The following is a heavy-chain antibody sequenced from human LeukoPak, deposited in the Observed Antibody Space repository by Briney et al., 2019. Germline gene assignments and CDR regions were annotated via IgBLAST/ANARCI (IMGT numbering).Heavy chain of an antibody. CDR3: ARGAGTELFDP. J-gene: IGHJ5*02. D-gene: IGHD1-1*01. Sequence: SETLSLACTVSGGSISSYYWSWIRQPPGKGLEWIGYIYYSGSTNYNPSLKSRVTISVDTSKNQFSLKLSSVTAADTAVYYCARGAGTELFDPWGQGTLVTVSS. CDR1: GGSISSYY. V-gene: IGHV4-59*01. CDR2: IYYSGST.